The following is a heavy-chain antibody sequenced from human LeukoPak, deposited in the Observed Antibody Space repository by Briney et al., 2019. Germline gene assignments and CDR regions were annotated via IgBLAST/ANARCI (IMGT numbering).Heavy chain of an antibody. V-gene: IGHV4-59*01. CDR1: GGSIRSYY. D-gene: IGHD3-3*01. CDR3: ARSYDTNFDY. CDR2: IYFSGST. J-gene: IGHJ4*02. Sequence: SETLSLTCTVSGGSIRSYYWSWIRQPPGKGLEWIGYIYFSGSTSYNPSLKSRVTISVDRSENQFSLKLSSVAAADTAVYYCARSYDTNFDYWGQGTLVTVSS.